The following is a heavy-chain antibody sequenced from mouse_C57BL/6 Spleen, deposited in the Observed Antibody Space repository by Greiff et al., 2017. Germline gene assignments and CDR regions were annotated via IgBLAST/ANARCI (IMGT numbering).Heavy chain of an antibody. D-gene: IGHD2-3*01. V-gene: IGHV6-3*01. CDR3: TLDGYYAMDY. CDR1: GFTFSNYW. Sequence: EVQVEESGGGLVQPGGSMKLSCVASGFTFSNYWMNWVRQSPEKGLEWVAQIRWKSDNYATHYAESGKGRFTISRDDSKSSVYLQMNNLRAEDTGIYDCTLDGYYAMDYWGQGTSVTVSS. CDR2: IRWKSDNYAT. J-gene: IGHJ4*01.